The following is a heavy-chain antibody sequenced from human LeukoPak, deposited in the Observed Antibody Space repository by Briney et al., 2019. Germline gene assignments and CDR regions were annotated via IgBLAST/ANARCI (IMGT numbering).Heavy chain of an antibody. CDR1: GFPFSSYA. V-gene: IGHV3-30-3*01. CDR3: ARESGTVQGYYYGMDV. D-gene: IGHD6-13*01. Sequence: GGSLRLSCAASGFPFSSYAMHWVRQPPGKGLEWVGVISYDGSNKYYADSVKGRFTISRDNSKNTLYLQMNSLRAEDTAVYYCARESGTVQGYYYGMDVWGQGTTVTVSS. J-gene: IGHJ6*02. CDR2: ISYDGSNK.